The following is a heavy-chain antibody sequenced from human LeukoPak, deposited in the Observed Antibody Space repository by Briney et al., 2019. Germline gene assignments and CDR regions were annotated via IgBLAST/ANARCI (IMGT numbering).Heavy chain of an antibody. Sequence: QPGGSLRLSCAASGFTFSSHPMHWVRQAPGKGLEWVAVISFDGSHKYYADSATGRFTISRDNSRNTLYLQMDGLRTDDTAMYYCARDFGIAWAKYYFDYWGQGTLLTVPS. CDR2: ISFDGSHK. V-gene: IGHV3-30*04. D-gene: IGHD3-10*01. J-gene: IGHJ4*02. CDR1: GFTFSSHP. CDR3: ARDFGIAWAKYYFDY.